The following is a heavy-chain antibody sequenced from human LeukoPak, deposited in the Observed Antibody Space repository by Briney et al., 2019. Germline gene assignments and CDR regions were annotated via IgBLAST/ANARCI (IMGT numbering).Heavy chain of an antibody. D-gene: IGHD6-13*01. CDR2: TYYSGRA. CDR1: GGSISNYY. Sequence: SEILSLTCAVSGGSISNYYWTWIRQPPGKGLEWIGYTYYSGRAKYNPSLKSRVSISLDTSKTEFSLRLSSVTAADTAVYYCARLQSAGTEYYYMDVWGKGTTVTVSS. CDR3: ARLQSAGTEYYYMDV. V-gene: IGHV4-59*08. J-gene: IGHJ6*03.